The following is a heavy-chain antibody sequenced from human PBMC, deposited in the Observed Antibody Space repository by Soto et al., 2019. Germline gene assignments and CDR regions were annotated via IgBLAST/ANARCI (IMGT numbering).Heavy chain of an antibody. CDR1: GFTFSSYA. Sequence: EVQLLESGGGLVQPGGSLRLSCAASGFTFSSYAMSWVRQAPGKGLEWVSAISGSGESTHYADSVKGRSTISRDNSKNTLYLQMNSLRAEDTAVYYCAKEGAGYYDSSPYDSWGQGTLVTVSS. CDR2: ISGSGEST. J-gene: IGHJ5*01. D-gene: IGHD3-22*01. CDR3: AKEGAGYYDSSPYDS. V-gene: IGHV3-23*01.